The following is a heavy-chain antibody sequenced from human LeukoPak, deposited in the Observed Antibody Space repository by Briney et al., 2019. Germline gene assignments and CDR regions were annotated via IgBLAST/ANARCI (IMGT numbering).Heavy chain of an antibody. CDR2: ISGSGCPT. CDR3: AKGANAFDI. J-gene: IGHJ3*02. V-gene: IGHV3-23*01. Sequence: GGSLRLSCAASGFTLTSYAMTWVRQAARKGLEWVSSISGSGCPTYFADSVKGRYTISRDNSKNTLSLQMDSLRDEDTAVYYCAKGANAFDIWGQGTMVTVSS. CDR1: GFTLTSYA. D-gene: IGHD5-12*01.